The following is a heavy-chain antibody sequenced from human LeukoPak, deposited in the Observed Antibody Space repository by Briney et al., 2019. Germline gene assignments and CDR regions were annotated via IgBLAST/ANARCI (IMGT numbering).Heavy chain of an antibody. CDR3: AREGDSSGYYYFDY. Sequence: VSXKAXGGTFSSYAISWVRQAPGQGLEWMGGIIPIFGTANYAQKFQGRVTITADESTSTAYMELSSLRSEDTAVYYCAREGDSSGYYYFDYWGQGTLVTVSS. J-gene: IGHJ4*02. CDR1: GGTFSSYA. V-gene: IGHV1-69*01. D-gene: IGHD3-22*01. CDR2: IIPIFGTA.